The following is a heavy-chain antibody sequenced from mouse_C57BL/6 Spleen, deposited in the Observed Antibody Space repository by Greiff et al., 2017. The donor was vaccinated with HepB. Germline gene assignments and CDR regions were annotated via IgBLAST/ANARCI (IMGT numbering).Heavy chain of an antibody. CDR3: ARHGGSWYFDV. Sequence: EVQLQQSGGGLVKPGGSLKLSCAASGFTFSDYGMHWVRQAPEKGLEWVAYISSGSSTIYYADTVKVRFTISRDNAKNTLFLQMTSLRSEDTAMYYCARHGGSWYFDVWGTGTTVTVSS. J-gene: IGHJ1*03. CDR2: ISSGSSTI. CDR1: GFTFSDYG. V-gene: IGHV5-17*01.